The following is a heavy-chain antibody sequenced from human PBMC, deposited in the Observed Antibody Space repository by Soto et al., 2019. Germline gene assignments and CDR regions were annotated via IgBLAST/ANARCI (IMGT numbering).Heavy chain of an antibody. CDR2: IIPIFGTA. D-gene: IGHD1-26*01. Sequence: QVQLVQSGAEVKKPGSSVKVSCKASGGTFSSYAISWVRQAPGQGLEWMGGIIPIFGTANYAQKFQGRVTITADESTSTAYMELSSLRSEDTAVYYCVRDIVGATYYYYYGMDVWGQGTTVTVSS. V-gene: IGHV1-69*01. J-gene: IGHJ6*02. CDR1: GGTFSSYA. CDR3: VRDIVGATYYYYYGMDV.